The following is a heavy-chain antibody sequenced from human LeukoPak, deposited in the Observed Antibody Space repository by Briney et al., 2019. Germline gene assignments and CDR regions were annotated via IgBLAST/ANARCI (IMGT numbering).Heavy chain of an antibody. CDR1: GYTFTSYG. V-gene: IGHV1-8*02. J-gene: IGHJ4*02. Sequence: GASVKVSCKASGYTFTSYGISWVRQAPGQGLEWMGWMNPNSGNTGYAQKFQGRVTMTRNTSISTAYMELSSLRSEDTAVYYCARGRPTGPFDYWGQGTLVTVSS. CDR3: ARGRPTGPFDY. D-gene: IGHD1-1*01. CDR2: MNPNSGNT.